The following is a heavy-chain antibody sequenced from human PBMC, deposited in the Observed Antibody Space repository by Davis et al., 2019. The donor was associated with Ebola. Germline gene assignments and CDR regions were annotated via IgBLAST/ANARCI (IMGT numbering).Heavy chain of an antibody. D-gene: IGHD6-13*01. CDR3: AREAIAASGGIYYYAMDV. CDR1: GFTFDDYA. CDR2: ISWNSGSI. J-gene: IGHJ6*02. V-gene: IGHV3-9*01. Sequence: GGSLRLSCAASGFTFDDYAMHWVRQAPGKGLEWVSGISWNSGSIGYADSVKGRFTISRDNAKNSLYLQMNSLRAEDTALYYCAREAIAASGGIYYYAMDVWGQGTTVTVSS.